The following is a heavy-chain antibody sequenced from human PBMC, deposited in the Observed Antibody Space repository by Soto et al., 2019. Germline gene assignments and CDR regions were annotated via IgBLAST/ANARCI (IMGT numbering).Heavy chain of an antibody. CDR1: GFTFSSYA. CDR3: ARRGYGMDV. J-gene: IGHJ6*02. Sequence: QVQLVESGGGVVQPGRSLRLSCAASGFTFSSYAMHWVRQALGKGLEWVAVISYDGSNKYYADSVKGRFTFSRDNSKNTLFLQMNSLRPEDTAVYYCARRGYGMDVWGQGTTVTVSS. CDR2: ISYDGSNK. V-gene: IGHV3-30-3*01.